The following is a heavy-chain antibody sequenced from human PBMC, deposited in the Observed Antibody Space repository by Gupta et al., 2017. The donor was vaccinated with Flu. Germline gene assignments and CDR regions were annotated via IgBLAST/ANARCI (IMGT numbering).Heavy chain of an antibody. J-gene: IGHJ6*02. CDR2: IKKDVSEK. D-gene: IGHD3-10*01. V-gene: IGHV3-7*01. CDR3: AREGVNRFGMDV. Sequence: VRQAPGKGLEWVANIKKDVSEKYYVDSVKGRFTISRDNAKNSLYLQMTSLRAEDTAVYYCAREGVNRFGMDVWGQGTTVTVSS.